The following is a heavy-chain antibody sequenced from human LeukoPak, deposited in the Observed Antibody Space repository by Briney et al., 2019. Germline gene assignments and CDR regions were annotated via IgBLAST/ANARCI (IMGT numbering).Heavy chain of an antibody. D-gene: IGHD3-22*01. V-gene: IGHV1-69*02. CDR3: ASRYYDSSRYYQYYFDY. CDR1: GYTFTGYY. Sequence: SVKVSCKASGYTFTGYYMHWVRQAPGQGLELMGRIIPILDLTNYAQRFQGRVTITADTSTSTVYMELNSLRSEDTAVYYCASRYYDSSRYYQYYFDYWGQGTLVTVSS. CDR2: IIPILDLT. J-gene: IGHJ4*02.